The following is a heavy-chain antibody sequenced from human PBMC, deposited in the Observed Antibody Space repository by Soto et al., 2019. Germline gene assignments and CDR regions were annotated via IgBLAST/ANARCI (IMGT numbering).Heavy chain of an antibody. CDR1: GFTFSSYS. CDR2: ISSDSSSI. D-gene: IGHD5-12*01. V-gene: IGHV3-21*01. J-gene: IGHJ4*02. CDR3: ARVPTGGYDWV. Sequence: GGSLRLSCAASGFTFSSYSMNWVRQAPGKGLVWVSCISSDSSSINYADSVKGRFTISRDNAKNTVYLQMNSLRAEDTAVYYCARVPTGGYDWVWGQGTLVTSPQ.